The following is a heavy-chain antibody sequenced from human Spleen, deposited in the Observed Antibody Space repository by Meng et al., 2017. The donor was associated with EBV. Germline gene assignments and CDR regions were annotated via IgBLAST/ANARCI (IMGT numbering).Heavy chain of an antibody. CDR2: IYHSGST. J-gene: IGHJ5*02. V-gene: IGHV4-4*02. CDR3: ARDRGAQYSGWFDP. CDR1: GDSISSSNW. D-gene: IGHD6-6*01. Sequence: VALQESGPGLVTPSGTLSLPCAVSGDSISSSNWWSWVRQPPGKGLEWIGEIYHSGSTNYNPSLKSRVTISIDKSENQFSLKLTSVTAADTALYYCARDRGAQYSGWFDPWGPGTLVTVSS.